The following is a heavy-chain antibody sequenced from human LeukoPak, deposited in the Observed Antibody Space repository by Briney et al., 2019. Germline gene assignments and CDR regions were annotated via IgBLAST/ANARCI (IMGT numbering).Heavy chain of an antibody. D-gene: IGHD3-9*01. CDR1: GYTFTSYG. J-gene: IGHJ6*02. Sequence: SVKVSCKASGYTFTSYGISWVRQAPGQGLEWMGGIIPIIGTANYAQKFQGRVTITADESTSTAYMELSSLRSEDTAVYYCATLRYFDWLSDMEPDYYYYYGMDVWGQGTTVTVSS. V-gene: IGHV1-69*13. CDR2: IIPIIGTA. CDR3: ATLRYFDWLSDMEPDYYYYYGMDV.